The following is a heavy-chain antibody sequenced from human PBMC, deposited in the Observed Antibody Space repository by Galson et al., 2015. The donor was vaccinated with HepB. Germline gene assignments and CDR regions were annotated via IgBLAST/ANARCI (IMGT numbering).Heavy chain of an antibody. CDR3: ARGYPPRYFDWLSLWSFDY. CDR1: GGSFSGYY. Sequence: LSLTCAVYGGSFSGYYWSWIRQPPGKGLEWIGEINHSGSTNYNPSLKSRVTISVDTSKNQFSLKLSSVTAADTAVYYCARGYPPRYFDWLSLWSFDYWGQGTLVTVSS. J-gene: IGHJ4*02. D-gene: IGHD3-9*01. CDR2: INHSGST. V-gene: IGHV4-34*01.